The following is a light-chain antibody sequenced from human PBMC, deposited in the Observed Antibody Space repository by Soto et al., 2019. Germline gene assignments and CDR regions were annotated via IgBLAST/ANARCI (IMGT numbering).Light chain of an antibody. V-gene: IGLV7-43*01. J-gene: IGLJ3*02. Sequence: QAVVTQEPSLTVSPGGTVTLTCASSTGAVTSGYYPNWFQQKPGQAPRALIFSTNYRHSWTPARLSGSLLGGKAALTLSGVQPEDEAEYYCLLYYGGTQLVFGGGTKLTVL. CDR1: TGAVTSGYY. CDR3: LLYYGGTQLV. CDR2: STN.